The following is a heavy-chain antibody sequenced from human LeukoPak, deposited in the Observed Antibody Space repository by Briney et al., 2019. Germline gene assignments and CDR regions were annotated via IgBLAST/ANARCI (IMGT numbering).Heavy chain of an antibody. V-gene: IGHV3-66*02. CDR2: IYSGGST. D-gene: IGHD1-26*01. Sequence: GGSLRLSCAASGFTVSSNYMSWVRQAPGKGLEWVSVIYSGGSTYYADSVKGRFTISRDNSKNTLYLQMNSLRAEDTAVYYCARTGWELAPYYYYYMDVWGKGTTLTVSS. CDR3: ARTGWELAPYYYYYMDV. CDR1: GFTVSSNY. J-gene: IGHJ6*03.